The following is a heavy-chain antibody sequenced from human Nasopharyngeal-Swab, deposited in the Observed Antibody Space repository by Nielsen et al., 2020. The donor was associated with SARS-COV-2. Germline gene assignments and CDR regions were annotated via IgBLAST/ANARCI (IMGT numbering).Heavy chain of an antibody. V-gene: IGHV1-46*01. D-gene: IGHD3-22*01. CDR2: INPSGGST. CDR3: ARDSSTYYYDSSGYFDY. CDR1: GYSFTSYY. Sequence: ASVKVSCKASGYSFTSYYMHWVRQAPGQGLEWMRIINPSGGSTSYAQKFQGRVTMTRDTSTSTVYMELSSLRSEDTAVYYCARDSSTYYYDSSGYFDYWGQGTLVTVSS. J-gene: IGHJ4*02.